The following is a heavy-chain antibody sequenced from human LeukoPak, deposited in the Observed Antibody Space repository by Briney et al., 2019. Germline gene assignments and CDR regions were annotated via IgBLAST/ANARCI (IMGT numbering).Heavy chain of an antibody. V-gene: IGHV1-24*01. CDR3: ATIRDPPEIYDSSGYTFDY. J-gene: IGHJ4*02. CDR1: GYTLTELS. Sequence: ASVKASCTVSGYTLTELSMHWVRQAPGKGLEWMGGFDPEDGETIYAQKFQGRVTMTEDTSTDTAYMELSSLRSEDTAVYYCATIRDPPEIYDSSGYTFDYWGQGTLVTVSS. D-gene: IGHD3-22*01. CDR2: FDPEDGET.